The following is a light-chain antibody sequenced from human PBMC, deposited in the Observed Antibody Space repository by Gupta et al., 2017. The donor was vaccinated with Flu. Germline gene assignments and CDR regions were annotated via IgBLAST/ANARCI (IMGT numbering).Light chain of an antibody. CDR2: QAS. CDR1: HGITNW. CDR3: HEYNPWA. Sequence: DILLTQSPSTLSASVGDRVTITCRETHGITNWLAWYQQKPGKAPKFLIYQASTLEVGVPSRFSGTKSGIDFIFTRSSLQADDFSTYYCHEYNPWAFGQGTKVDMK. V-gene: IGKV1-5*03. J-gene: IGKJ1*01.